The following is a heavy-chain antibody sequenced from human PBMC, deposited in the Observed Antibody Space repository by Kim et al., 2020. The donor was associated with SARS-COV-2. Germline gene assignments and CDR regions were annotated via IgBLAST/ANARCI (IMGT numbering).Heavy chain of an antibody. J-gene: IGHJ3*02. Sequence: SVKGRVTITRDNSKNTLYLQMNSLRAEDTAVYYCARAKLGSSGYHDAFDIWGQGTMVTVSS. CDR3: ARAKLGSSGYHDAFDI. V-gene: IGHV3-30*07. D-gene: IGHD3-22*01.